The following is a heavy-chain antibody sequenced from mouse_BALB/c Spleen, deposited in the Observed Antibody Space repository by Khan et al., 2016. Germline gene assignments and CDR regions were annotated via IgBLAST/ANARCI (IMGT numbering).Heavy chain of an antibody. CDR1: GFNIKDTY. J-gene: IGHJ4*01. Sequence: VQLKQSGAELVKPGASVKLSCTASGFNIKDTYMHWVKQRPEQGLEWIGRIDPANGNTKYDPKFQGKATITADTSSNTAYLQLSSLTSEDTAVYDCARSRVYDGYYGYAMDYWGQGTSVTVSS. V-gene: IGHV14-3*02. CDR2: IDPANGNT. D-gene: IGHD2-3*01. CDR3: ARSRVYDGYYGYAMDY.